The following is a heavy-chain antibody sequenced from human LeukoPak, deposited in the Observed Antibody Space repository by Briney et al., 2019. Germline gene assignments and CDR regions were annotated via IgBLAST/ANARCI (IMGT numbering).Heavy chain of an antibody. CDR3: ARGGYCSGGSCYSQLDY. J-gene: IGHJ4*02. V-gene: IGHV1-69*13. CDR1: GGTFSSYA. CDR2: IIPIFGTA. D-gene: IGHD2-15*01. Sequence: ASVKVSCKASGGTFSSYAISWVRQAPGQGLEWMGGIIPIFGTANYAQKFQGRVTITADESTSTAYMELSSLRSEDTAVYYCARGGYCSGGSCYSQLDYWGQGTLVTVPS.